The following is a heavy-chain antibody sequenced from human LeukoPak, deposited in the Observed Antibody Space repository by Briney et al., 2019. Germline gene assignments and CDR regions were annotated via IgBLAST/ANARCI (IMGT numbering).Heavy chain of an antibody. CDR2: ISYDGSNK. V-gene: IGHV3-30*04. J-gene: IGHJ4*02. Sequence: PGGSLRLSCAASGFTFSSYAMHWVRQAPGKGLEWVAVISYDGSNKYYADSVKGRFTISRDNSKNTLYLQMNSLRAEDTAVYYCARPDYYDEYYFDYWGQGTLVTVSS. CDR3: ARPDYYDEYYFDY. D-gene: IGHD3-22*01. CDR1: GFTFSSYA.